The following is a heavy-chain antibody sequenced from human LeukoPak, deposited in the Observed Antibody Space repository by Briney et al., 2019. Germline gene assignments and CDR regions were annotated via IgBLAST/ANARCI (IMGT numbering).Heavy chain of an antibody. J-gene: IGHJ4*02. Sequence: GGSLRLSCAASGFTFSSYGMHWVRQAPGKGLEWVAVISYDGSNKYHADSVKGRFTISRDNSKNTLYLQMNSLRAEDTAVYYCSKGNSYGYFDYWGQGALVTVSS. CDR2: ISYDGSNK. V-gene: IGHV3-30*18. D-gene: IGHD3-16*01. CDR3: SKGNSYGYFDY. CDR1: GFTFSSYG.